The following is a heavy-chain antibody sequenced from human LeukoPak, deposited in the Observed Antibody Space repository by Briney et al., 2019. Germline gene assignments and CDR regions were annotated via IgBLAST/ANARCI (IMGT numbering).Heavy chain of an antibody. J-gene: IGHJ4*02. CDR1: GYTFTNHW. CDR3: ARRRDTAMDY. D-gene: IGHD5-18*01. CDR2: IYPADSDT. V-gene: IGHV5-51*01. Sequence: KGGESLKISCQGSGYTFTNHWIAWVRQMPGKGLEWMGIIYPADSDTKYSPSFQGHVTISADKSINTAYLQWSSLKATDTAIYYCARRRDTAMDYWGQGTLVTVSS.